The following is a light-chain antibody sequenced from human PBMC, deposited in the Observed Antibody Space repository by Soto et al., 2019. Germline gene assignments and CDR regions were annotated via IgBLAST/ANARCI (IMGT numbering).Light chain of an antibody. CDR3: QQSYSTPGT. J-gene: IGKJ1*01. CDR2: AAS. Sequence: DLQMTQSPSSLSTSIGDRVIITCRASQNIGRYLNWYQQKPGKAPKLLIYAASSLQSGVPSRFSGSGSGTDFSLIISSLQPEDFATYYCQQSYSTPGTFGQGTKVEIK. V-gene: IGKV1-39*01. CDR1: QNIGRY.